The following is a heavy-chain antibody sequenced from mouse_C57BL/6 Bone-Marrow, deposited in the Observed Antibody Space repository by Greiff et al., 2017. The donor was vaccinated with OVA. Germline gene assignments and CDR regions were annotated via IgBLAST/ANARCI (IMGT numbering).Heavy chain of an antibody. J-gene: IGHJ4*01. Sequence: SGAELVRPGASVKLSCTASGFNIKDDYMHWVKQRPEQGLEWIGWIDPENGDTEYASKFQGKATITADTSSNTAYLQLSSLTSEDTAVYYCTTLPYYYGSSSYAMDYWGQGTSVTVSS. CDR2: IDPENGDT. CDR1: GFNIKDDY. CDR3: TTLPYYYGSSSYAMDY. V-gene: IGHV14-4*01. D-gene: IGHD1-1*01.